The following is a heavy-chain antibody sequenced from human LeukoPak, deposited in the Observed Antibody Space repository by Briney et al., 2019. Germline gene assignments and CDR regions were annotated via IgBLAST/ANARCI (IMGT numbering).Heavy chain of an antibody. J-gene: IGHJ6*02. CDR1: GGSISSYY. V-gene: IGHV4-59*01. Sequence: SETLSLTCTVSGGSISSYYWSWIRQPPGKGLEWIGYIYYSGSTNYNPSPKSRVTISVDTSKNQFSLKLSSVTAADTAVYYCARAVGGATRSYYYGMDVWGQGTTVTVSS. CDR3: ARAVGGATRSYYYGMDV. D-gene: IGHD1-26*01. CDR2: IYYSGST.